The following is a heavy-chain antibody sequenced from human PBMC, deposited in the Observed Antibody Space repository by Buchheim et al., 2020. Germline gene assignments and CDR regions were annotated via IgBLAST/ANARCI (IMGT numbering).Heavy chain of an antibody. V-gene: IGHV3-23*01. Sequence: EVQLLESGGGLVQPGGSLRLSCAASGFTFSSYAMSWVRQAPGKGLEWVSAISGSGGSTYYADSVKGRFTISRDNSKNTLYLQMNSLRAEDTAVYYCAKDLKYSSSWWELRWFDPWGQGTL. CDR2: ISGSGGST. D-gene: IGHD6-13*01. J-gene: IGHJ5*02. CDR1: GFTFSSYA. CDR3: AKDLKYSSSWWELRWFDP.